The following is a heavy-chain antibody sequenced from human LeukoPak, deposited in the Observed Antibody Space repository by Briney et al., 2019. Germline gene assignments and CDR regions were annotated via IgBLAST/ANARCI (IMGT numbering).Heavy chain of an antibody. CDR3: ANPRYDSSGYYYVD. D-gene: IGHD3-22*01. CDR2: INGGSGYT. V-gene: IGHV1-3*01. CDR1: GYTFTDYT. J-gene: IGHJ4*02. Sequence: ASVKVSCKASGYTFTDYTMHWLRQAPGQRLDWMGWINGGSGYTKYSPKFQGRVTITRDTSASTAYMELSSLRSEDTAVYYCANPRYDSSGYYYVDWGQGTLVTVSS.